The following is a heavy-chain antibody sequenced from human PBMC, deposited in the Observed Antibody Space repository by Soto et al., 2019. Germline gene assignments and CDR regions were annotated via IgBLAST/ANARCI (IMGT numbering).Heavy chain of an antibody. D-gene: IGHD5-18*01. CDR1: GYTLTELS. V-gene: IGHV1-24*01. CDR2: MDADDGDT. Sequence: ASVKVSCKVSGYTLTELSMHWVRQAPGQGLEWMGGMDADDGDTIYSQKFQGRVTMTKDTSASTAYMELNSLKSEDTAIYYCARDTGYTFGSLNYWGPGTLVTVSS. CDR3: ARDTGYTFGSLNY. J-gene: IGHJ4*02.